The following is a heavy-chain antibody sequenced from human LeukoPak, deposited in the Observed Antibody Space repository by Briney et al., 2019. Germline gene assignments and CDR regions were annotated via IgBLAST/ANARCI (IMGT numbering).Heavy chain of an antibody. V-gene: IGHV3-21*01. J-gene: IGHJ4*02. CDR3: AREDGMVGATSSFDY. CDR1: GFTFSTYS. Sequence: GGSLRLSCAASGFTFSTYSMNWVRQAPGKGLQWVSSINGRGNYIYYADSVKGQFTISRDNAKNSLYLQMDSLRAEDTAFYYCAREDGMVGATSSFDYWGPGTLVTVSS. CDR2: INGRGNYI. D-gene: IGHD1-26*01.